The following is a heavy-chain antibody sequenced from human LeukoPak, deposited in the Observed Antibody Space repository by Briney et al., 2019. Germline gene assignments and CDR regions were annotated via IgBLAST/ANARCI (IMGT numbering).Heavy chain of an antibody. J-gene: IGHJ4*02. CDR2: INRDGSGT. CDR3: ARNQYAYNDY. D-gene: IGHD3-10*01. V-gene: IGHV3-74*01. CDR1: GFTFTSYW. Sequence: GGSLRLSCAASGFTFTSYWTNCVRQAPGKGLVWVSRINRDGSGTNYADSVKGRFTISRDNAKNTLYLNMNSLRAEDTAVYYCARNQYAYNDYWGQGTLVTVSS.